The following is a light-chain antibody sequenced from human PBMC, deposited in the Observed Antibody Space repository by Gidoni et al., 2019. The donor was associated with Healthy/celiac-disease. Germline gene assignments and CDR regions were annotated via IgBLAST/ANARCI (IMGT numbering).Light chain of an antibody. Sequence: VLTQSPGTLSLSPGERATLSCRASQSVSSSYLAWYQQNPGPAPRLLIYGASSRATGIPDRFSGSGSGTDFTLTIRRLEPEAFAVYYCQQYCSSPWTFGQGTKVEIK. V-gene: IGKV3-20*01. CDR3: QQYCSSPWT. CDR2: GAS. J-gene: IGKJ1*01. CDR1: QSVSSSY.